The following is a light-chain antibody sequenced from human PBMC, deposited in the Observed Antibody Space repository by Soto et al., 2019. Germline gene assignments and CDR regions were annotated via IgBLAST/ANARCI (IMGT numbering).Light chain of an antibody. CDR2: GDN. Sequence: QSVLTQPPSASGTPGQRVTISCSGSVSIIGTNTVNWYRQLPGTAPKLLIYGDNQRPSGVPDRFSGSKSGTSASLAISGLQPEDDADYYCAAWDGSLNNVLFGGGTKLTVL. CDR1: VSIIGTNT. V-gene: IGLV1-44*01. CDR3: AAWDGSLNNVL. J-gene: IGLJ2*01.